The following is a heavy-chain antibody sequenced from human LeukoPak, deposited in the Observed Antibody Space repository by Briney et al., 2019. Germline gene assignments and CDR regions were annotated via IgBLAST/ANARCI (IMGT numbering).Heavy chain of an antibody. CDR1: GFTVSSNY. V-gene: IGHV3-53*01. CDR3: AKEKSRRFDFDY. CDR2: IYSGGNT. Sequence: GGSLRLSCAASGFTVSSNYLSWVRQAPGKGLECVSVIYSGGNTYYADSVKGRFTISRDNSKNTLFLQMNSLRVEDTARYYCAKEKSRRFDFDYWGQGTLATVSS. J-gene: IGHJ4*02. D-gene: IGHD3-10*01.